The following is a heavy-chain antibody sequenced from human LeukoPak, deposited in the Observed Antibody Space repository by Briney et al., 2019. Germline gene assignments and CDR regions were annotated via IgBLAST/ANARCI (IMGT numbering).Heavy chain of an antibody. D-gene: IGHD3-22*01. CDR3: ARLFAGDNSGLDY. J-gene: IGHJ4*02. Sequence: SETLSLTCTVSGGSISTGYYWGWIRQPPGKGLEWIGSIYYSGSTYYNPSLKSRVTISVDTSKNQFSLKLSSVTAADTAVYYCARLFAGDNSGLDYWGQGALVTVSS. V-gene: IGHV4-39*01. CDR2: IYYSGST. CDR1: GGSISTGYY.